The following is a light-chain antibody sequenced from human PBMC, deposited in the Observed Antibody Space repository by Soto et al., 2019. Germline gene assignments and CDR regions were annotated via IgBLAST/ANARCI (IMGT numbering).Light chain of an antibody. Sequence: DIQMTQSPSSLSASVGDRVAITCRASQTIGSNLNWYQQKPGKAPKLLIYAASSLQSGVPSRFSGSGSGTDFSLTISSLQPEDFASYYCQQSHRTPLTFGQGTRLEI. V-gene: IGKV1-39*01. CDR3: QQSHRTPLT. CDR1: QTIGSN. J-gene: IGKJ5*01. CDR2: AAS.